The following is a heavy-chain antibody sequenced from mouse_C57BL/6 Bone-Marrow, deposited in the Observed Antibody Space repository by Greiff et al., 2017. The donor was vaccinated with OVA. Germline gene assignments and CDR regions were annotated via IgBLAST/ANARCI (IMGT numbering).Heavy chain of an antibody. J-gene: IGHJ2*01. Sequence: VQLQQSGPELVKPGASVKISCKASGYTFTDYYMNWVKQSHGKSLEWIGDINPNNGGTSYNQKFKGKATLTVDKSSSTAYMELRSLTSEDSAVYYCARTYYGLYYFDDWGQGTTLTVSS. CDR2: INPNNGGT. D-gene: IGHD2-10*01. CDR1: GYTFTDYY. CDR3: ARTYYGLYYFDD. V-gene: IGHV1-26*01.